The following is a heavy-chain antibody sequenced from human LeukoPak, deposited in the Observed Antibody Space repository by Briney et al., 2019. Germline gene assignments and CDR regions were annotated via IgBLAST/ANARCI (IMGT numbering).Heavy chain of an antibody. CDR1: GGSISSHY. Sequence: SETLSLTCTVSGGSISSHYWSWIWQPPGKGLEWIGYIYYSGSTNYNPSLKSRVTISVDTSKNQFSLKLSSATAADTAVYYCARYYYDSSGYYIDGHFDYWGQGTLVTVSS. J-gene: IGHJ4*02. V-gene: IGHV4-59*11. CDR2: IYYSGST. D-gene: IGHD3-22*01. CDR3: ARYYYDSSGYYIDGHFDY.